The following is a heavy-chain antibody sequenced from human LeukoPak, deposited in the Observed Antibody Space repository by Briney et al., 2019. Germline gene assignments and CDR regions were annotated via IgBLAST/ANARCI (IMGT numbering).Heavy chain of an antibody. J-gene: IGHJ4*02. CDR3: ARVADYKNYYFDY. Sequence: ASVKVSFKASVGTFSSYAISWVRQAPGQGLEWVGGIIPIFGTANYAQKFQGRVTITADESTSTAYMELSSLRSEDTAVYYCARVADYKNYYFDYWGQGTLVTVSS. CDR1: VGTFSSYA. CDR2: IIPIFGTA. D-gene: IGHD4-11*01. V-gene: IGHV1-69*01.